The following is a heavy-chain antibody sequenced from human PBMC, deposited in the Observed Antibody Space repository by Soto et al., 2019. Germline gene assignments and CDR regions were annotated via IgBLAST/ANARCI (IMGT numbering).Heavy chain of an antibody. CDR3: ARVRSVAGLYYFDY. V-gene: IGHV4-59*01. CDR2: IYYSGRT. CDR1: GGSISSYY. Sequence: SETLSLSCTVSGGSISSYYWSWIRQPPGKGLKWIGYIYYSGRTNYNPSLKSRVTISVDTSKNQFSLKLSSVTAADTAVYYCARVRSVAGLYYFDYWGQGTLVTVSS. J-gene: IGHJ4*02. D-gene: IGHD6-19*01.